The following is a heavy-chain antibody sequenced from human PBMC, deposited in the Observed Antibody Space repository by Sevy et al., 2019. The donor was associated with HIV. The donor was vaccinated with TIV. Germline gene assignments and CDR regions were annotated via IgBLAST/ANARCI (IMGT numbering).Heavy chain of an antibody. Sequence: ASVKVSCKASGYTFTGYYMHWVRQAPGQGLEWMGWINPNSGGTNYAQKFQGRVTMTRETSISTAYMELSRLRSDDTAVYYWASFTVTGGYFDLWGRGTLVTVSS. CDR2: INPNSGGT. CDR3: ASFTVTGGYFDL. D-gene: IGHD4-17*01. V-gene: IGHV1-2*02. CDR1: GYTFTGYY. J-gene: IGHJ2*01.